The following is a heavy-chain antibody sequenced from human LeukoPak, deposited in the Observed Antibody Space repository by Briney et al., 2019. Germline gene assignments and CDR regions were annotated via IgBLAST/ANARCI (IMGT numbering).Heavy chain of an antibody. CDR1: GFTFSSYS. Sequence: GGPLRLSCAASGFTFSSYSMNWVRQAPGKGLEWVSSISSSSSYIYYADSVKGRFTISRDNAKNSLYLQMNSLRAEDTAVYYCAKSLFGVVIFPLPGYWGQGTLVTVSS. CDR3: AKSLFGVVIFPLPGY. CDR2: ISSSSSYI. V-gene: IGHV3-21*04. J-gene: IGHJ4*02. D-gene: IGHD3-3*01.